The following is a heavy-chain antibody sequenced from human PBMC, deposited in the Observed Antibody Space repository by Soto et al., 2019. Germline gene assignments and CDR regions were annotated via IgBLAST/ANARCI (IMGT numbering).Heavy chain of an antibody. V-gene: IGHV4-38-2*02. CDR3: AREKVGTTFFDN. D-gene: IGHD1-1*01. CDR2: IYPSVSS. Sequence: SETLSLTCSVSGFAISRGYYWSWVRQPPGKGLEWIGSIYPSVSSYHNPSLETRVRLSIDTSKNQFTLNLTSVTAADTALYYCAREKVGTTFFDNWGQGIQITVSS. CDR1: GFAISRGYY. J-gene: IGHJ4*02.